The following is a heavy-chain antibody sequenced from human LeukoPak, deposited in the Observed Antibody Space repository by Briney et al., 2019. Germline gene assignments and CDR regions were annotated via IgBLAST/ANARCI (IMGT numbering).Heavy chain of an antibody. CDR1: GGSISSYY. Sequence: SETLSLTCTVSGGSISSYYWSWIRQPPGKGLEWIGYIYYSGSTNYNPSLKSRVTISVDTSKNRFSLKLSSVTAADTAVYYCARSGSYHDAFDIWGQGTMVTVSS. J-gene: IGHJ3*02. CDR2: IYYSGST. V-gene: IGHV4-59*01. D-gene: IGHD1-26*01. CDR3: ARSGSYHDAFDI.